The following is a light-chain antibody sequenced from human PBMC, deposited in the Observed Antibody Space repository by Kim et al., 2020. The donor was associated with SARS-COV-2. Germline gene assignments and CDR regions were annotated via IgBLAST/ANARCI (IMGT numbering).Light chain of an antibody. CDR2: GSS. Sequence: SPGERDTLSCRASKSVGSKLAWYQHKPGQAPRLLIFGSSTRATGIPARFSGSGSGTEFTLTISSLQSEDFAVYFCQQYSNWPPLSFGEGTKVDIK. CDR3: QQYSNWPPLS. V-gene: IGKV3-15*01. CDR1: KSVGSK. J-gene: IGKJ4*01.